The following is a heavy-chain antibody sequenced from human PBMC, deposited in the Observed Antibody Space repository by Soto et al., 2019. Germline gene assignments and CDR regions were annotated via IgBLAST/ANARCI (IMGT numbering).Heavy chain of an antibody. CDR1: GGTFDNYA. D-gene: IGHD3-10*01. V-gene: IGHV1-69*01. CDR3: ARGGRTGNFGMEV. Sequence: QVQLVQSGAEVKKPGSSVKVSCKASGGTFDNYAISWVRQAPGLGLEWMGGIIPMFGTTNYVQKFQDRVTITADESTSTAYMDLSSLRSEDTALYYCARGGRTGNFGMEVWGQGPTVTVSS. CDR2: IIPMFGTT. J-gene: IGHJ6*02.